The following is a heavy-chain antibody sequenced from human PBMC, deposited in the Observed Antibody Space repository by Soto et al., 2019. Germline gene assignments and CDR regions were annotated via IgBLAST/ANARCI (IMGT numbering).Heavy chain of an antibody. CDR3: ARVGYYDYGLGSSGLAH. J-gene: IGHJ4*02. CDR2: INPTGGAT. Sequence: QVQLVQSGAEVKMPGSSVKVSCKASGYIFAGYYMAWVRQAPGQGLEWMGWINPTGGATDYPQQFQARVTMTRDMSITTAYMDLTRLTSDDPAVYYCARVGYYDYGLGSSGLAHWGQGTLITVSS. V-gene: IGHV1-2*02. D-gene: IGHD3-16*01. CDR1: GYIFAGYY.